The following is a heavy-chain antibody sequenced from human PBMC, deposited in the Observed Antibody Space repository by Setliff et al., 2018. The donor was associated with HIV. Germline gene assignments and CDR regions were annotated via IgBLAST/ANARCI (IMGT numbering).Heavy chain of an antibody. Sequence: ETLSLTCAVYGYPIDSGFYWGWIRQTPGKGLEWIASSYHTGSKYYNPSLKRRVTISVDTSKNQFSLKLTSVTAADTAVYYCARNHYYGSGKNRWFDPWGQGMLVTV. CDR2: SYHTGSK. CDR1: GYPIDSGFY. J-gene: IGHJ5*02. D-gene: IGHD3-10*01. V-gene: IGHV4-38-2*01. CDR3: ARNHYYGSGKNRWFDP.